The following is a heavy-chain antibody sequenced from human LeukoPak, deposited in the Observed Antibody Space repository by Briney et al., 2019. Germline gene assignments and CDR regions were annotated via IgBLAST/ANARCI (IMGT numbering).Heavy chain of an antibody. CDR3: ARGGSGSYYSPTALGD. Sequence: ASVKASCKASGGTFSSYAISWVRQAPGQGLEWMGRIIPIFGTANYAQKFQGRVTITTDESTSTAYMELSSLRSEDTAVYYCARGGSGSYYSPTALGDWGQGTLVTVSS. J-gene: IGHJ4*02. CDR1: GGTFSSYA. V-gene: IGHV1-69*05. D-gene: IGHD3-10*01. CDR2: IIPIFGTA.